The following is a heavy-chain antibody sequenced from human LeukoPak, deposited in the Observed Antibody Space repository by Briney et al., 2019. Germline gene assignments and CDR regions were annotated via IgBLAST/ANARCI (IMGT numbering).Heavy chain of an antibody. CDR3: ARGSSQYYYDSSGYYNVYYFDY. J-gene: IGHJ4*02. D-gene: IGHD3-22*01. V-gene: IGHV4-34*01. Sequence: SETLSLTCAVYGGSFSGYYWSWIRQPPGKGLEWIGEINHSGSTNYNPSLKSRVTISVDTSKNQFSLKLSSVTAADTAVYYCARGSSQYYYDSSGYYNVYYFDYWGQGTPVTVSS. CDR2: INHSGST. CDR1: GGSFSGYY.